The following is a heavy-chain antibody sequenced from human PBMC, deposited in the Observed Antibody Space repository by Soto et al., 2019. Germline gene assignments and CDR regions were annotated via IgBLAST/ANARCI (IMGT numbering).Heavy chain of an antibody. J-gene: IGHJ4*02. CDR3: AKGIEGAAYDGLDY. D-gene: IGHD1-26*01. CDR2: IRGSGGNT. Sequence: EVRLLESGGGLAQPGGSLRLSCAASGITFTKYAMTWVRQAPGKGLEWVSAIRGSGGNTYYADSVKGRFTISRDNSNNTLYLQLNSLRAEDTALYYCAKGIEGAAYDGLDYWGQGTLVTVSS. V-gene: IGHV3-23*01. CDR1: GITFTKYA.